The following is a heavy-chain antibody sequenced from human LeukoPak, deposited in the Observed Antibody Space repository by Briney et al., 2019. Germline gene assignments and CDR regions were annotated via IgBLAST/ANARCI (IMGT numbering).Heavy chain of an antibody. J-gene: IGHJ4*02. CDR3: ARGGQGIAAASTLFDY. CDR2: INHSGST. D-gene: IGHD6-13*01. V-gene: IGHV4-39*07. Sequence: KSSETLSLTCTVSGGSISSSSYSWGWIRQPPGKGLEWIGEINHSGSTNYNPSLKSRVTISVDTSKNQFSLKLSSVTAADTAVYYCARGGQGIAAASTLFDYWGQGTLVTVSS. CDR1: GGSISSSSYS.